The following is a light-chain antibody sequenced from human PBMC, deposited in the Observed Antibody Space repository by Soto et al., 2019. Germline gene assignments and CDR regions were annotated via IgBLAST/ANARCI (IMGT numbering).Light chain of an antibody. CDR2: EVS. Sequence: QSALTQPPSASGSPGQSVTISCTGTSSDVGGYNYVSWYQQHPGKAPKLMIYEVSKRPSGVPDRFSGSKSGNTASLTVSGLQAEDEADYDCSSYAGSNTLNVVFGGGTKLTVL. CDR3: SSYAGSNTLNVV. J-gene: IGLJ2*01. V-gene: IGLV2-8*01. CDR1: SSDVGGYNY.